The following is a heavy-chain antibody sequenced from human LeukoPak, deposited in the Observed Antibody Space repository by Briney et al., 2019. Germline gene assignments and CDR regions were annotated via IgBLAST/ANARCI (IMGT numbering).Heavy chain of an antibody. Sequence: GASVKVSCKASGYTFTTYAITWVRQAPGQGLECMGWISSYNGNTIYAQKLQGRVTLTTDTSTSTGYMELRSLRSDDTAVYYCAREGFNRKYDYWGQGTQVTVSS. CDR1: GYTFTTYA. V-gene: IGHV1-18*01. J-gene: IGHJ4*02. CDR3: AREGFNRKYDY. CDR2: ISSYNGNT.